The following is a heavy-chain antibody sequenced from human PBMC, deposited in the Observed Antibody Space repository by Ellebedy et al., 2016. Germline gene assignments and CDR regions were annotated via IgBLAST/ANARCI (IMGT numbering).Heavy chain of an antibody. J-gene: IGHJ4*02. CDR1: GLNFNTFF. Sequence: GGSLRLXXTASGLNFNTFFMTWVRQAPGKGLEWVSTISPGSDITRLADSVKGRFTISRGNFKNSVYLRMNSLRVEDTAVYYCRQGHYADLWGQGTLATVSS. CDR3: RQGHYADL. V-gene: IGHV3-23*01. CDR2: ISPGSDIT. D-gene: IGHD4-17*01.